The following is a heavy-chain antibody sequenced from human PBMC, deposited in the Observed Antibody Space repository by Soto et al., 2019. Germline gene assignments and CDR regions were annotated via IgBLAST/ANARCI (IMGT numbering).Heavy chain of an antibody. CDR2: IIPLLDTT. CDR3: GRDSPIGSTFSGYDGIDY. CDR1: GGTFSNDI. Sequence: QVQLVQSGAEVKKPGSSVKVSCKTSGGTFSNDIITWVRQAPGQGLEWMGMIIPLLDTTNSAQKFQGRVTITADKSTCTAYMELNSLRSEDTAVYYWGRDSPIGSTFSGYDGIDYWGQGTLVTVSS. D-gene: IGHD5-12*01. V-gene: IGHV1-69*08. J-gene: IGHJ4*02.